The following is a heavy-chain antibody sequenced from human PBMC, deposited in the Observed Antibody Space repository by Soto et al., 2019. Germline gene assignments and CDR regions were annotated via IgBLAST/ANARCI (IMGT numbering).Heavy chain of an antibody. J-gene: IGHJ4*02. D-gene: IGHD3-16*02. Sequence: GGSLRLSCAASGFTFSSYAMSSVRQAPGKGLEWVSAISGSGGSTYYADSVKGRFTISRDNSKNTLYLQMNSLRAEDTAVYYCAKRDIAADTIDYWGQGTLVTVSS. CDR2: ISGSGGST. V-gene: IGHV3-23*01. CDR1: GFTFSSYA. CDR3: AKRDIAADTIDY.